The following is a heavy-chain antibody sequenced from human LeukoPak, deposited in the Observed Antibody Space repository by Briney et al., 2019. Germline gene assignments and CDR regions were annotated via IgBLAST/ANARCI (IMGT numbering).Heavy chain of an antibody. D-gene: IGHD3-10*01. J-gene: IGHJ5*02. Sequence: SETLSLTCTVSGGSISSYYWSWIRQPPGKGLEWIGYKYHSGSTTYNSSLKSRVNISVDTSKNQFSLELSSVTAADTAVYYCARDSKEEYGSGSYNNWFDPWGQGTLVTVSS. V-gene: IGHV4-59*12. CDR2: KYHSGST. CDR1: GGSISSYY. CDR3: ARDSKEEYGSGSYNNWFDP.